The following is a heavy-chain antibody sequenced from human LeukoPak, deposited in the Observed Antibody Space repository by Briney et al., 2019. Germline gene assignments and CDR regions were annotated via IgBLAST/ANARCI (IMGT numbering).Heavy chain of an antibody. J-gene: IGHJ4*02. CDR2: INHSEST. Sequence: PSETLSLTCAVYGGSFSGYYWSWIRQPPGKGLEWIGEINHSESTNYNPSLKSRVTISVDTSKNQFSLKLSSVTAADTAVYYCARGAVTSPFDYWGQGTLVTVSS. D-gene: IGHD4-17*01. V-gene: IGHV4-34*01. CDR1: GGSFSGYY. CDR3: ARGAVTSPFDY.